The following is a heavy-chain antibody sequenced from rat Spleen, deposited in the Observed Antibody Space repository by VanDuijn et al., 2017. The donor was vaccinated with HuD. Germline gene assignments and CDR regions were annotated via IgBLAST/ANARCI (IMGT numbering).Heavy chain of an antibody. D-gene: IGHD1-11*01. J-gene: IGHJ1*01. CDR2: FSYDGIST. V-gene: IGHV5-29*01. Sequence: EVQLVESGGGLVQPGRSLKLSCAASGFTFSDYVMAWVRQVPTKGLEWVATFSYDGISTYYRDSVRGRFTISSDNAKSTLYLQMNSLRSEDTATYYCTRDRGGIPYWYFDFWGPGTMVTVSS. CDR3: TRDRGGIPYWYFDF. CDR1: GFTFSDYV.